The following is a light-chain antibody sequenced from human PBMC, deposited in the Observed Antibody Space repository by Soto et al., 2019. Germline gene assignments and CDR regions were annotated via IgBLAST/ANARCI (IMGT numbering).Light chain of an antibody. J-gene: IGKJ1*01. V-gene: IGKV3-20*01. CDR2: GAS. CDR3: QQYNNWPLT. Sequence: ETVLTQSPGTLSLSPGERATLSCRASQSVSSNFLAWYQQKPGQAPRLLIYGASSRATGIPDRVSGRGSGTDFTLTSSRLEPEDFAVDYCQQYNNWPLTFGQGTKVDIK. CDR1: QSVSSNF.